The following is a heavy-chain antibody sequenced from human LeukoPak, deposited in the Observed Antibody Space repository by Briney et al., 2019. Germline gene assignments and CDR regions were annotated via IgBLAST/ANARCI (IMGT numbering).Heavy chain of an antibody. D-gene: IGHD1-26*01. Sequence: GASVKVSCKASGYTFTSYYMHWVRQAPGQGLEWMGIINPSGGSTSYAQKFQGRVTMTTDTSTSTAYMELRSLRSDDTAVYYCARDPRVTGGELVDYWGQGTLVTVSS. CDR2: INPSGGST. CDR1: GYTFTSYY. J-gene: IGHJ4*02. V-gene: IGHV1-46*01. CDR3: ARDPRVTGGELVDY.